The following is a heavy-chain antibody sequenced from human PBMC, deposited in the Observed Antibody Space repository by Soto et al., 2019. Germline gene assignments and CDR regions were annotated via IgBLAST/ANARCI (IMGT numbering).Heavy chain of an antibody. D-gene: IGHD3-10*01. CDR1: GYTFTGYY. CDR2: INPNSGGT. J-gene: IGHJ6*03. CDR3: ARGGGGITMVRGVIPEGLYYYYYYMDV. V-gene: IGHV1-2*04. Sequence: ASVKVSCKASGYTFTGYYMHWVRQAPGQGLEWMGWINPNSGGTNYAQKFQGWVTMTRDTSISTAYMELSRLRSDDTAVCYCARGGGGITMVRGVIPEGLYYYYYYMDVWGKGTTVTVSS.